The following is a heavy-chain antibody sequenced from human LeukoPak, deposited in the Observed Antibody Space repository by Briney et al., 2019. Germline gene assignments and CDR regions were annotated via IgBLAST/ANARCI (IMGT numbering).Heavy chain of an antibody. CDR3: ATTTVPPHYYYYYGMDV. V-gene: IGHV1-24*01. CDR1: GYTLTELS. J-gene: IGHJ6*02. CDR2: FDPEDGET. Sequence: ASVKVSCKVSGYTLTELSMHWVRQARGKGLEGMGGFDPEDGETIYAQKFQGRVTMTEDTSTETAYMELSSLRSEDTAVYYCATTTVPPHYYYYYGMDVWGQGTTVTVSS. D-gene: IGHD4-4*01.